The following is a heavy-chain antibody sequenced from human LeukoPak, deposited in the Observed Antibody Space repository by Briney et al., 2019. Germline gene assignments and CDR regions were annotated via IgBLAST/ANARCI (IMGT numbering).Heavy chain of an antibody. CDR2: INPSAGTT. CDR1: GYTFTSYY. V-gene: IGHV1-46*01. J-gene: IGHJ4*02. D-gene: IGHD5-18*01. CDR3: ARENGYRYDY. Sequence: ASVKVSCKASGYTFTSYYMHWVRQAPGQGLEWMGIINPSAGTTSYAQEFQGRVTITADKSTSTAYMELSSLRSEDTAVYYCARENGYRYDYWGQGTLVTVSS.